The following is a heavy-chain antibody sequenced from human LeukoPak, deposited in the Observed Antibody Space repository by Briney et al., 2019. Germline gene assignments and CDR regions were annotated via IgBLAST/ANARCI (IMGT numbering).Heavy chain of an antibody. D-gene: IGHD1-1*01. CDR3: ARDSNSYFDY. V-gene: IGHV3-74*01. J-gene: IGHJ4*02. Sequence: GGSLRLSCAASGFTFSSYWMHWVRQAPGKGLVWVSRINRDGSNTGNADSVKGRFTISGDNARNTLYLQMNSLRAEDTAVYYCARDSNSYFDYWGLGSLVTVSS. CDR1: GFTFSSYW. CDR2: INRDGSNT.